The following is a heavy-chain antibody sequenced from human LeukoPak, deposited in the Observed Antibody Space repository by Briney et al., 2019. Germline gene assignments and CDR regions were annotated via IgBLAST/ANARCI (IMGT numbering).Heavy chain of an antibody. Sequence: ASVKASCKTSGYTFTGYYMHWVRQAPGQGLEWMGWINPNSGCTNYAQKFQGRVTITRNTSISTDYLELSRLKSDDTDVYYCARGHQWLGASWYFDLWGRGTLVTVSS. J-gene: IGHJ2*01. CDR2: INPNSGCT. CDR3: ARGHQWLGASWYFDL. CDR1: GYTFTGYY. D-gene: IGHD6-19*01. V-gene: IGHV1-2*02.